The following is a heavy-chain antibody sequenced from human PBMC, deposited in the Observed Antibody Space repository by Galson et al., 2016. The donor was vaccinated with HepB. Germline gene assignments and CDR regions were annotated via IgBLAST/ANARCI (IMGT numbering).Heavy chain of an antibody. D-gene: IGHD1-14*01. V-gene: IGHV3-21*01. CDR2: IRRYSRSV. J-gene: IGHJ6*02. CDR1: GFTFSDYA. Sequence: SLRLSCAASGFTFSDYAMNWVRQAPEKGLEWVSSIRRYSRSVYYGDSVKGRFIISRDNAKNSLYLQINSLRAEDTAVYYCARRQPADGMDVWGQGTTVTVSS. CDR3: ARRQPADGMDV.